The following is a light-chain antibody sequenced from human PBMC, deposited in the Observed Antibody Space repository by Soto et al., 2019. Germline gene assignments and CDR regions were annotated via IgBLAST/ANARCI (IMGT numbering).Light chain of an antibody. V-gene: IGLV1-51*02. J-gene: IGLJ1*01. CDR3: GTWDSSLSAGWV. CDR1: SSNIGNNY. CDR2: ENN. Sequence: QSVLTQPPSVSAAPGQKVTISCSGSSSNIGNNYVSWYQQLPGTAPKLLIYENNKRPSVIPDRFSGSKSGTSATLGITGLQSGDEADYYCGTWDSSLSAGWVFGTGTKVTVL.